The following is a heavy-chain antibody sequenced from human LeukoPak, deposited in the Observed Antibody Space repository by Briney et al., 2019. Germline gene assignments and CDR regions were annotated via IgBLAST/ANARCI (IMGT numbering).Heavy chain of an antibody. V-gene: IGHV3-7*01. CDR3: GRFHYDSSGHLVPFDY. CDR1: GFIFRSYW. Sequence: PGGSLRLSCAASGFIFRSYWMSWVRQVPGKGLEWVANIQPDGTGCYYVDSVKGRFTISRDNSKNSLSLQMNSLRAEDTAVYYCGRFHYDSSGHLVPFDYWGQGTQVTVSS. D-gene: IGHD3-22*01. CDR2: IQPDGTGC. J-gene: IGHJ4*02.